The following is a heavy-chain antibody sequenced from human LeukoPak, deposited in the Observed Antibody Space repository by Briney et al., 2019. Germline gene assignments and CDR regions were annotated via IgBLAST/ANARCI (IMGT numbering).Heavy chain of an antibody. D-gene: IGHD1-26*01. CDR1: GGSFSGYY. J-gene: IGHJ5*02. V-gene: IGHV4-31*11. CDR3: ARGSLSEFDP. CDR2: IYYSGST. Sequence: PSETLSLTCAVYGGSFSGYYWSWIRQHPGKGLEWIGYIYYSGSTYYNPSLKSRVTISVDTSKNQFSLKLSSVTAADTAVYYCARGSLSEFDPWGQGTLVTVSS.